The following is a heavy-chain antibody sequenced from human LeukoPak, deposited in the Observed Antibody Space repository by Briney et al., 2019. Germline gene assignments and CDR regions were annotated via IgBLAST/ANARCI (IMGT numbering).Heavy chain of an antibody. Sequence: GGSLRLSCAASGFTFSSYSMNWVRQAPGKGLEWVPGISGGGGSTYQADSVKGRFTISRDNSKNTLYLQMNSLRAEDTAVYFCAKPQSPQWTRYDSHNDAFDIWGQGTMVTVSS. CDR3: AKPQSPQWTRYDSHNDAFDI. V-gene: IGHV3-23*01. J-gene: IGHJ3*02. CDR2: ISGGGGST. CDR1: GFTFSSYS. D-gene: IGHD3-22*01.